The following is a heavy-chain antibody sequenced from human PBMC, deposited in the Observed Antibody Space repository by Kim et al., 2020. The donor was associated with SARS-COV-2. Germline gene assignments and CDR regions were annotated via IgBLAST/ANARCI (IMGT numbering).Heavy chain of an antibody. D-gene: IGHD1-7*01. CDR3: ARDTELLGAFDY. J-gene: IGHJ4*02. Sequence: GGSLRLSCATSGFNFSYYAMHWVRQAPGKGLEWVGVIWYDGSNKFYPDSVKGRFTISRDDSKNTLYLQMNSLRAEDTAVYYCARDTELLGAFDYWGQGTL. CDR2: IWYDGSNK. V-gene: IGHV3-33*08. CDR1: GFNFSYYA.